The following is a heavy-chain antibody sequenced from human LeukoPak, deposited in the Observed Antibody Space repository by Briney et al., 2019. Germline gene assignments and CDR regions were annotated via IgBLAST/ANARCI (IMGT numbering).Heavy chain of an antibody. V-gene: IGHV3-23*01. J-gene: IGHJ4*02. CDR2: ISGSGGST. D-gene: IGHD3-22*01. CDR3: ASLDYFDSSDYGDY. Sequence: GGSLRLSCAASGFTFNNYAMSWVRQAPGKGLEWVSAISGSGGSTYYTDSVTGRFTISRDNYKNTVYLQMNSLRAEDTALFYCASLDYFDSSDYGDYWGQGTLVTVSS. CDR1: GFTFNNYA.